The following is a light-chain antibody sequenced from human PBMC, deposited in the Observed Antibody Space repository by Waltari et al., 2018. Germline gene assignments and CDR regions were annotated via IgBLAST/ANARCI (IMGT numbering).Light chain of an antibody. J-gene: IGLJ2*01. V-gene: IGLV7-46*01. Sequence: QAVVTQEPSVTVSPGGTVTLTCVSSTGAVTSSHYPYWFQQKPGQAPRTLVYDTSNKHSWTPARFSGSVVGGKAALTLSGAQPEDEAEYYCLLHYSGPRVFGGGTKVTVL. CDR3: LLHYSGPRV. CDR2: DTS. CDR1: TGAVTSSHY.